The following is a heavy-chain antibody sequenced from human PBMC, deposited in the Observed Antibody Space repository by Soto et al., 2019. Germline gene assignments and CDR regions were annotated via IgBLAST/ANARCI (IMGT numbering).Heavy chain of an antibody. Sequence: QVQLVQSGAEVKKPGASVKVSCKASGYTFTSYGISWVRQAPGQGLEWMGWISAYNGNTNYAQKLQGRVTMTTDTSXXTAYMELRSLRSDDTAVYYCARGVYKVGATLECDYWGQGTLVTVSS. D-gene: IGHD1-26*01. CDR3: ARGVYKVGATLECDY. V-gene: IGHV1-18*01. J-gene: IGHJ4*02. CDR2: ISAYNGNT. CDR1: GYTFTSYG.